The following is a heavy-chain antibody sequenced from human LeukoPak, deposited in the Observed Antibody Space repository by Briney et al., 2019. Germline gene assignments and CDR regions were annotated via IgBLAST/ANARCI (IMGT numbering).Heavy chain of an antibody. Sequence: SVKVSCKASGYTFTSYGISWVRQAPGQGLEWMGRIIPILGIANYAQKFQGRVTITADKSTSTAYMELSSLRSEDTAVYYCARDYTSSSWYSPFDYWGQGTLVTVSS. V-gene: IGHV1-69*04. CDR2: IIPILGIA. D-gene: IGHD6-13*01. CDR1: GYTFTSYG. J-gene: IGHJ4*02. CDR3: ARDYTSSSWYSPFDY.